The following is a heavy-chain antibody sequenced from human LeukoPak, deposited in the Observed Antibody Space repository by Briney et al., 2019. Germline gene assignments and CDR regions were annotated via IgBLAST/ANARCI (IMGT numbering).Heavy chain of an antibody. J-gene: IGHJ4*02. CDR1: GGSISYHD. Sequence: PSETLSLTCTVSGGSISYHDWSWIRQPPGKELEWVGYGFYSGSTDYNPSRKSRVTISVDTSKRQISLKLTSVTAADTALYYCAREMAATGRGHYFDYWGQGALVTVSS. V-gene: IGHV4-59*11. CDR2: GFYSGST. CDR3: AREMAATGRGHYFDY. D-gene: IGHD3-9*01.